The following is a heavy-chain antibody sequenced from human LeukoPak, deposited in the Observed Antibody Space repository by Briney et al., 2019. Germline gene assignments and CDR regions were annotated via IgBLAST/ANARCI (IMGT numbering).Heavy chain of an antibody. CDR1: GFTFNSYT. D-gene: IGHD5-18*01. Sequence: GGSLRLSCAASGFTFNSYTMNWVRQVPGKGLEWVSLIYPSGGTYYADSVKGRFTISRDNAKNTLYLQMNSLRAEDTAVYYCARDLPDSYGPEGNWYFDLWGRGTLVTVSS. J-gene: IGHJ2*01. CDR2: IYPSGGT. CDR3: ARDLPDSYGPEGNWYFDL. V-gene: IGHV3-66*01.